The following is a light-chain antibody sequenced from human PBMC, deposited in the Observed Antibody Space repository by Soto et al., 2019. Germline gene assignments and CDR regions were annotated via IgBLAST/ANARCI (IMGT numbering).Light chain of an antibody. J-gene: IGLJ2*01. Sequence: QSALTQPASVSGSPGQSIPISCTGTSSDVGAYNFVSWYQQFPGKAPKLMIYEVSNRPSGVSDRFSGSKSGNTASLIISGLQAEDEADYYCSSQTGSATMVFGGGTKVTVL. V-gene: IGLV2-14*01. CDR2: EVS. CDR1: SSDVGAYNF. CDR3: SSQTGSATMV.